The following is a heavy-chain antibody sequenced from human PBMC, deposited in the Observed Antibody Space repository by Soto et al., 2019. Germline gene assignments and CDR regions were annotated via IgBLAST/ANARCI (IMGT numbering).Heavy chain of an antibody. V-gene: IGHV4-59*12. CDR2: VYYSGST. D-gene: IGHD4-17*01. CDR1: GGSIGSFY. Sequence: PSETLCLTCTVSGGSIGSFYLGWIRQPPGKGLECIGYVYYSGSTNYYSPLESRVTISLDTSKKQFSLKLSSVTTADTAVYYCARVSHYGDYRIDYWGQGTLVTVSS. CDR3: ARVSHYGDYRIDY. J-gene: IGHJ4*02.